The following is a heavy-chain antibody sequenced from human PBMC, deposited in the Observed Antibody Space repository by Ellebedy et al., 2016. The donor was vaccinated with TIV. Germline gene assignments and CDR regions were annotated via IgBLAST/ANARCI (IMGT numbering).Heavy chain of an antibody. CDR3: ARHIYSSSRSYYFDY. CDR2: IYPGDSNT. CDR1: GYSFTNYW. D-gene: IGHD6-6*01. J-gene: IGHJ4*02. V-gene: IGHV5-51*01. Sequence: GESLKISCKGSGYSFTNYWIGWVRQMPGKGLEWMGLIYPGDSNTRYSPSFQGQVTISADKSITTAYLQWSSLKASDTAMFYCARHIYSSSRSYYFDYWGQGTLVTVSS.